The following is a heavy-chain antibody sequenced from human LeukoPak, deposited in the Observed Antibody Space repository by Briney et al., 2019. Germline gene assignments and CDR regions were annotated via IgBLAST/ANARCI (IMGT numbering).Heavy chain of an antibody. J-gene: IGHJ4*02. CDR1: GYSISSGYY. Sequence: SETLSLTCAVSGYSISSGYYWGWIRQPPGKGLEWIGSIYHSGSTYYNPSLKSRVTISVDTSKNQFSLKLSSVTAADTAVYYCARGIRGGGSNYVFYFDYWGQGTLVTVSS. V-gene: IGHV4-38-2*01. CDR3: ARGIRGGGSNYVFYFDY. CDR2: IYHSGST. D-gene: IGHD4-11*01.